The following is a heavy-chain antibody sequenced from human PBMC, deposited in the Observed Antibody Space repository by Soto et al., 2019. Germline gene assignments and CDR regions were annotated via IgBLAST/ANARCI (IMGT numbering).Heavy chain of an antibody. CDR2: IYTSGST. V-gene: IGHV4-4*07. Sequence: SETLSLTCTVSGGSISSYYCTWIRQPSGKGLEWIGRIYTSGSTNYNPSLNSRVTLSVDTSKNQFSLKLISVTAADTAVYYCARDWKFGQADDWGQGSPVTVSS. CDR3: ARDWKFGQADD. J-gene: IGHJ4*02. CDR1: GGSISSYY. D-gene: IGHD3-10*01.